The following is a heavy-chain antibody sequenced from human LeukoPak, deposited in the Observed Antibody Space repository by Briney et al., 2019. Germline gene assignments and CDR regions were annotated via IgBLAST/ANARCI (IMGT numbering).Heavy chain of an antibody. D-gene: IGHD2-15*01. CDR3: AKSVVVITFRFDD. CDR2: ISYDGSNK. Sequence: GGSLRLSCAASGFTFSSYAMHWVRQAPGKGLEWVAVISYDGSNKYYADSVKGRFTISRDNSKNMVYLQMNSLRADDTAVYYCAKSVVVITFRFDDWGQGALVTVSS. J-gene: IGHJ4*02. V-gene: IGHV3-30-3*01. CDR1: GFTFSSYA.